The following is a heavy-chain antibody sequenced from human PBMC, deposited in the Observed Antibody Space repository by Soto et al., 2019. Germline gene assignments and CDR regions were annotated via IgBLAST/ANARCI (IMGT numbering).Heavy chain of an antibody. CDR1: GYTFTSYG. V-gene: IGHV1-18*01. D-gene: IGHD2-15*01. CDR3: ARDALRAATERYWLDP. J-gene: IGHJ5*02. Sequence: SSVKVSCKASGYTFTSYGISWVREAPGQGLEWMGWISAYNGNTNYAQKLQGRVTMTTDTSTSTAYMELRSLRYEDTAVYYCARDALRAATERYWLDPWDKGTLVTVSS. CDR2: ISAYNGNT.